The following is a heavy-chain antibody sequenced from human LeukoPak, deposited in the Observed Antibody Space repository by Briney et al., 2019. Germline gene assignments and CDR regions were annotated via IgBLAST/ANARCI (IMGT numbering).Heavy chain of an antibody. V-gene: IGHV4-34*01. Sequence: SETLSLTCAVFGGSFSSYYWSWIRQPPGKGLEWIGEINHSGCTSYNPSLKSRVTLSVDTSKHQFSLKLTSVTAADTAVYYCARCCLQRDSDNGGGDYWGQGTLVTVSS. CDR2: INHSGCT. D-gene: IGHD2-21*02. CDR1: GGSFSSYY. J-gene: IGHJ4*02. CDR3: ARCCLQRDSDNGGGDY.